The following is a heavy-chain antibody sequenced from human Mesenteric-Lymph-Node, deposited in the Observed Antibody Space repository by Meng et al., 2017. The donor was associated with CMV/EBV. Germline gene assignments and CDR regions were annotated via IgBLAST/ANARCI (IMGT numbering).Heavy chain of an antibody. J-gene: IGHJ4*02. V-gene: IGHV4-31*03. D-gene: IGHD3-3*01. CDR2: IYYSGST. CDR3: ARDGDFWSGYPYFDY. Sequence: SETLSLTCTVSGGSVSSGGYYWSWIRQYPGKGLEWIGYIYYSGSTHYNPSLKSRVSISIDMSKNQFSLKLSSVTAADTAVYYCARDGDFWSGYPYFDYWGQGTLVTVSS. CDR1: GGSVSSGGYY.